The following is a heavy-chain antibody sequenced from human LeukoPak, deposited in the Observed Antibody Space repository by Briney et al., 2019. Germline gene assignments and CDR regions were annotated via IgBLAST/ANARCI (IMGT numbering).Heavy chain of an antibody. CDR2: ISGSGGST. D-gene: IGHD3-22*01. Sequence: GGSLRLSCAASGFTFSSYAMSWVRQAPGKGLEWVSAISGSGGSTYYADSVKGQFTISRDNSKNTLYLQMNSLRAEDTAVYYCAKDLDYYDSSDYWGQGTLVTVSS. V-gene: IGHV3-23*01. CDR1: GFTFSSYA. J-gene: IGHJ4*02. CDR3: AKDLDYYDSSDY.